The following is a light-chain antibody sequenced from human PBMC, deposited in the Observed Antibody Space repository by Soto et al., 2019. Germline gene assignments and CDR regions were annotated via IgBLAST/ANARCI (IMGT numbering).Light chain of an antibody. CDR3: QERSDWPPRIT. CDR1: QSVSTY. V-gene: IGKV3-11*01. Sequence: IVLTQSPATLSLSPGERATLSCRASQSVSTYLAWYQQKPGQAPRLLIYSASNRAPGIPARFSGSGSETDFTLTISNLEPEDFALYYCQERSDWPPRITFGQGTRLDIK. J-gene: IGKJ5*01. CDR2: SAS.